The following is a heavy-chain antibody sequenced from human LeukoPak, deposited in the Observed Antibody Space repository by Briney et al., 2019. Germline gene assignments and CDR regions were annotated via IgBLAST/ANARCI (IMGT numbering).Heavy chain of an antibody. CDR2: INHSGSN. V-gene: IGHV4-34*01. Sequence: ASETLSLTCAVYGGSFSGYYWSWIRQPPGKGLEWIVEINHSGSNNYNPSLKSRVTISVDTSKNQFSLKLSSVTAADTAVYYCARVGSGSYWGGYYFDYWGQGTLVTVS. CDR1: GGSFSGYY. D-gene: IGHD1-26*01. CDR3: ARVGSGSYWGGYYFDY. J-gene: IGHJ4*02.